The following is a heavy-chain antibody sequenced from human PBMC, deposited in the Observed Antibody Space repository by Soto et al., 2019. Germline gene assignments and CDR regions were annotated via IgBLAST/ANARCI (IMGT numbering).Heavy chain of an antibody. D-gene: IGHD6-19*01. CDR3: AKSRTRGWYWDAFDI. CDR1: GFTFSSNG. Sequence: QVQVVESGGGVVQSGRSLRLSCAASGFTFSSNGMHWVRQAPGKGLEWVAVISYDGNNKDYIDSVKGRFTISRDNSKNTMYLQMNSLRAEDTAVYYCAKSRTRGWYWDAFDIWGQGTMVTVSS. CDR2: ISYDGNNK. J-gene: IGHJ3*02. V-gene: IGHV3-30*18.